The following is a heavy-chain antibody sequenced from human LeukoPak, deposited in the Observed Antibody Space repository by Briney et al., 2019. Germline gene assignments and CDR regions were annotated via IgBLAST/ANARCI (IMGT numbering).Heavy chain of an antibody. CDR1: GYTFTSYY. V-gene: IGHV1-46*01. D-gene: IGHD3-16*01. CDR2: INPSGGST. J-gene: IGHJ4*02. Sequence: ASVKVSCKASGYTFTSYYMHWVRQAPGQGLEWMGIINPSGGSTSYAQKFQGRVTMTRDMSTSTVYMELSSLRSEDTAIYYCAKARSMLIPVEYWGQGTLVTVSS. CDR3: AKARSMLIPVEY.